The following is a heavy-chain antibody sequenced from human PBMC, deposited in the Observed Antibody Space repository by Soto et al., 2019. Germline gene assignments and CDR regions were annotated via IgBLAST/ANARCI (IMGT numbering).Heavy chain of an antibody. J-gene: IGHJ4*02. V-gene: IGHV3-9*01. CDR3: AKEYCSGGSCYFAY. CDR1: GSTFDDYA. D-gene: IGHD2-15*01. CDR2: ISWNSGSI. Sequence: PGGSLRLSCAASGSTFDDYAMHWVRQAPGKGLEWVSGISWNSGSIGYADSVKGRFTISRDNAKNSLYLQMNSLRAEDTALYYCAKEYCSGGSCYFAYWGQGTLVTVSS.